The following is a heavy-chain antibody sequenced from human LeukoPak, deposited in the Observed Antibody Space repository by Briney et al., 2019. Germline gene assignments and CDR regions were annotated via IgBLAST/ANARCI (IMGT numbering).Heavy chain of an antibody. J-gene: IGHJ4*02. D-gene: IGHD5-18*01. CDR1: GFTFSNYW. CDR2: IGGDGVGT. CDR3: ARGGGYRLDY. V-gene: IGHV3-74*01. Sequence: QPGGSLRLSCAAPGFTFSNYWMHWVRQAPGKGLVWVSSIGGDGVGTAYADSVKGRFTISRDNAKNTLYLQMNSLRAEDMAVYYCARGGGYRLDYWGQGALVTVSS.